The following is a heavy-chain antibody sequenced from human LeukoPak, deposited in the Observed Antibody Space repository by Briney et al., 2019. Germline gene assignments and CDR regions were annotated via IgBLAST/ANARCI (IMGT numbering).Heavy chain of an antibody. V-gene: IGHV4-61*01. CDR3: ASPSITMVRGGEFDAFDI. CDR1: GGSVSSGSYY. D-gene: IGHD3-10*01. Sequence: SETLSLTCTVSGGSVSSGSYYWSWIRQPPGKGLEWIGYIYYSGSTNYNPSLKSRVTISVDTSKNQFSLKLSSVTAADTAVYYCASPSITMVRGGEFDAFDIWGQGTMVTVSS. CDR2: IYYSGST. J-gene: IGHJ3*02.